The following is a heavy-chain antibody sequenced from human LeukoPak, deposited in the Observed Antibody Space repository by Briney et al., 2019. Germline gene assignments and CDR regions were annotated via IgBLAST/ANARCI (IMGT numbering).Heavy chain of an antibody. CDR1: GGSFNSFF. CDR3: AKRGNWFDP. Sequence: PSETLSLTCTVSGGSFNSFFWSWIRQPPGKGLEWIGYIYTSGSTYYSPSLKSRVTISLDTSKNQFSLKLISVTAADTAVYYCAKRGNWFDPLGQGTLVTVS. D-gene: IGHD3-10*01. V-gene: IGHV4-4*09. J-gene: IGHJ5*01. CDR2: IYTSGST.